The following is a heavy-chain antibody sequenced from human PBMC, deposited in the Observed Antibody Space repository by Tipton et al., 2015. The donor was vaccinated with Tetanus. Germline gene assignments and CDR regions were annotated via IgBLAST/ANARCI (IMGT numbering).Heavy chain of an antibody. J-gene: IGHJ6*02. D-gene: IGHD6-6*01. V-gene: IGHV3-11*01. CDR1: GFTFNDYY. CDR3: ARPSDKLRFYGMDV. Sequence: SLRLSCAPSGFTFNDYYMGWFRQAPGKGLEWVSYITNTGSSAFYADSVKGPFTISRDNAQQSLFLQMSNLGAEDSAVYYCARPSDKLRFYGMDVWGQGTTVTVSS. CDR2: ITNTGSSA.